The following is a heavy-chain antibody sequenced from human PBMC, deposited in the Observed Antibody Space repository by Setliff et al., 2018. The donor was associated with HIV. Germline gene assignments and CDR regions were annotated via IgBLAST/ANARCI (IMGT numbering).Heavy chain of an antibody. V-gene: IGHV4-31*03. CDR2: ILYSGNS. CDR3: ARGGFYGDLYFDS. CDR1: GGSISSGDFS. J-gene: IGHJ4*02. D-gene: IGHD4-17*01. Sequence: SETLSLTCTVSGGSISSGDFSWSWVRQLPGEGLEWIGYILYSGNSCYKTSLKSRVTISLHTPENQFSLKLGSVTAADTAVYYCARGGFYGDLYFDSWGQGTLVTVSS.